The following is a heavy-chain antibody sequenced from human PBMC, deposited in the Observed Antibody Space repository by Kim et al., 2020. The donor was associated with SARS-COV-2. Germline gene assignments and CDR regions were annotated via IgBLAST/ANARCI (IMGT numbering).Heavy chain of an antibody. CDR3: ARAFSSSSLDFDF. J-gene: IGHJ4*02. Sequence: ASVKVSCKASGYTFTDYYMHWVRQAPGQGLEWMGRINPNNGGTNYAQKFQGRVTMTRDTSIRTAYMELNRLTSDDTAVYFCARAFSSSSLDFDFWGQGTLVTVSS. D-gene: IGHD6-6*01. CDR1: GYTFTDYY. V-gene: IGHV1-2*06. CDR2: INPNNGGT.